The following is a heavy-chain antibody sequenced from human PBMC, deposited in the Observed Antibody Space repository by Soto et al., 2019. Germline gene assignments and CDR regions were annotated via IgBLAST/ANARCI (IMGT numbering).Heavy chain of an antibody. Sequence: ASVKVSCKASGYTFTSYGISWVRQAPGQGLEWMGWISAYNGNTNYAQKLQGRVTMTTDTSTSTAYMELRSLRSDDTAVYYCARDTPLLIAADAFDIWGQGTMVTVSS. CDR2: ISAYNGNT. D-gene: IGHD6-13*01. V-gene: IGHV1-18*01. CDR3: ARDTPLLIAADAFDI. CDR1: GYTFTSYG. J-gene: IGHJ3*02.